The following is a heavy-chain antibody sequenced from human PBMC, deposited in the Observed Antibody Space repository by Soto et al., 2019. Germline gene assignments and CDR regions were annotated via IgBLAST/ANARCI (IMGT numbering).Heavy chain of an antibody. CDR1: GGTFSSYA. J-gene: IGHJ3*02. D-gene: IGHD3-22*01. CDR2: IIPIFGTA. CDR3: ARAYYYDSSGTDAFDI. V-gene: IGHV1-69*13. Sequence: SVKVSCKASGGTFSSYAISWVRQAPGQGLEWMGGIIPIFGTANYAQKFQGRVTITADESTSTAYMELSSLRSEDTAVYYCARAYYYDSSGTDAFDIWGQGTMVTVSS.